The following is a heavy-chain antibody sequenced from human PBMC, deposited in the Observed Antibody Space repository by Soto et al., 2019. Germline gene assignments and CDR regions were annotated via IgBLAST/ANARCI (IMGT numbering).Heavy chain of an antibody. CDR1: GYTFTSYY. CDR3: ARDDCSSTSCYPGYGMDV. D-gene: IGHD2-2*01. Sequence: QVQLVQSGAEVKKPGASVKVSCKASGYTFTSYYMHWVRQAPGQGLEWMGIINPSGGSTSYAQKFQGRFTMTRDTSTSTVYMELSSLRSEDTAVYYCARDDCSSTSCYPGYGMDVWGQGTTVTVSS. V-gene: IGHV1-46*01. J-gene: IGHJ6*02. CDR2: INPSGGST.